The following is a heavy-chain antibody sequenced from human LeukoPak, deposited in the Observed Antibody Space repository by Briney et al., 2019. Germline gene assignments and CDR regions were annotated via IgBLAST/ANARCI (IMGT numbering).Heavy chain of an antibody. CDR2: FYFGRST. J-gene: IGHJ4*02. Sequence: SETLSLTCTVSGGSVSNSAYYWGWIRQPPGKGLEWIGSFYFGRSTYYNPSLESRVTISVDTSKNQFSLRLSSVTAADTAFYYCARLLVGITTTHNEDYWGQGTLVAVSS. CDR1: GGSVSNSAYY. CDR3: ARLLVGITTTHNEDY. V-gene: IGHV4-39*01. D-gene: IGHD1-14*01.